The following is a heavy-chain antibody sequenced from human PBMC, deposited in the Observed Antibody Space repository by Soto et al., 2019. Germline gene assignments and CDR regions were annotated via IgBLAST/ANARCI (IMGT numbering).Heavy chain of an antibody. CDR3: ARDSGGYGDYTT. D-gene: IGHD4-17*01. Sequence: DVQLVESGGGLVQPGGSLRLSCAASGFTVSSNYINWVRQAPGKGLEWVSIIYTGGKTYYADSVKGRFTISRDNSKNTVYLQMNSLRAEDTALYYCARDSGGYGDYTTWGQGTLVTVSS. J-gene: IGHJ5*02. CDR1: GFTVSSNY. CDR2: IYTGGKT. V-gene: IGHV3-66*01.